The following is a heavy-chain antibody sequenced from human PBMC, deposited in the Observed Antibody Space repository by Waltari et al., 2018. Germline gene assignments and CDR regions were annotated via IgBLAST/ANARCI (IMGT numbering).Heavy chain of an antibody. Sequence: EVQLVESGGGLVQPGGSLRLSCAASGFTFSSHSMHWVRQAPGKGLEWVSYISSSSSTIYYADSVKGRFTISRDNAKNSLYLQMNSLRAEDTAVYYCARDGGLQSLDYWGQGTLVTVSS. J-gene: IGHJ4*02. CDR2: ISSSSSTI. CDR3: ARDGGLQSLDY. CDR1: GFTFSSHS. V-gene: IGHV3-48*01. D-gene: IGHD1-26*01.